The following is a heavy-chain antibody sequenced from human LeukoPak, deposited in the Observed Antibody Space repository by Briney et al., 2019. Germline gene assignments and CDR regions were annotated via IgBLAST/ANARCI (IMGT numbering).Heavy chain of an antibody. D-gene: IGHD3-10*01. CDR1: GGTFSSYA. CDR3: ARDGYGSGTYFDY. Sequence: SVKVSCKASGGTFSSYAISWVRQAPGQGLEWMGGIIPIFGTANYAQKFRGRVTITADESTSTAYMELSSLRSEDTAVYYCARDGYGSGTYFDYWGQGTLVTVSS. CDR2: IIPIFGTA. V-gene: IGHV1-69*01. J-gene: IGHJ4*02.